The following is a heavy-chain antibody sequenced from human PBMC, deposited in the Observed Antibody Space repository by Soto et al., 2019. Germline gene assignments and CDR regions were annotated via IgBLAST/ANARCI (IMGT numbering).Heavy chain of an antibody. V-gene: IGHV1-46*01. CDR3: ARESGTAAGHNWFDP. D-gene: IGHD6-13*01. J-gene: IGHJ5*02. CDR1: GYTFTSYY. Sequence: QVQLVQSGAEVKKPGASVKVSCKASGYTFTSYYMHWVRQAPGQGLEWMGIINPSGGSTSYAQKFQARVTMTRDTSTSTVYMELSSLRSEDRAVYYCARESGTAAGHNWFDPWGQGTLVTVSS. CDR2: INPSGGST.